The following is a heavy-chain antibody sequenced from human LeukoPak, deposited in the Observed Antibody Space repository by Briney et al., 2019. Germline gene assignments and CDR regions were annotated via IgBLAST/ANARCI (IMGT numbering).Heavy chain of an antibody. CDR1: AFTFSSYS. J-gene: IGHJ4*02. V-gene: IGHV3-21*01. Sequence: GGSLRLSCVASAFTFSSYSMNWVRQAPGKGLEWVSSISSSGSYIYYADSVKGRFTISRDNAKKSLYLQMNNLRAEDTAVYYCARSGYDSSGYRIEDYWGQGTLATVSS. CDR3: ARSGYDSSGYRIEDY. CDR2: ISSSGSYI. D-gene: IGHD3-22*01.